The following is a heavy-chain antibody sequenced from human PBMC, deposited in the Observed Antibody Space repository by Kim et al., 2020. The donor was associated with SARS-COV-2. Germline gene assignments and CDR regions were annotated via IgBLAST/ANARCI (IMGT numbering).Heavy chain of an antibody. Sequence: GGSLRLSCAASGFTFTNAWMTWVRQAPGKGLEWVGRIKTKAECGTLDYGAAVKGRFTISRDDSKDTLYLQMNSLETEDTGVYYCSTEQGSTSRYYYGMEAWGKGTTVTVSS. V-gene: IGHV3-15*01. J-gene: IGHJ6*04. CDR3: STEQGSTSRYYYGMEA. D-gene: IGHD2-2*01. CDR1: GFTFTNAW. CDR2: IKTKAECGTL.